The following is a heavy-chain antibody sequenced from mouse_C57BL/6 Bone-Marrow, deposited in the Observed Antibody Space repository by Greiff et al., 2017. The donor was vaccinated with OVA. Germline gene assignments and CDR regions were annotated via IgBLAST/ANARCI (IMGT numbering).Heavy chain of an antibody. V-gene: IGHV5-4*01. CDR1: GFTFSSYA. CDR2: ISDGGRYT. Sequence: EVQRVESGGGLVKPGGSLKLSCAASGFTFSSYAMSWVRQTPEKRLEWVATISDGGRYTSYQDNVKGRFTISRDNAKNNLYLQMSHLKSEDTAMYYCAREGDYLYAMDYWGQGTSVTVSS. J-gene: IGHJ4*01. CDR3: AREGDYLYAMDY. D-gene: IGHD2-4*01.